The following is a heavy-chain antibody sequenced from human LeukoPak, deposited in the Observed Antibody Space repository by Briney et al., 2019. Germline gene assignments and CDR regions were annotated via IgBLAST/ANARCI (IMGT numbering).Heavy chain of an antibody. CDR3: AREGYGSGIHDAFDI. J-gene: IGHJ3*02. CDR1: GGSISSGGYY. CDR2: IYHSGST. Sequence: SETLSLTCTVSGGSISSGGYYWSWIRQPPGKGLEWIGYIYHSGSTYYNPSLKSRVTISVDRSKNQFSLKLSSVTAADTAVYYCAREGYGSGIHDAFDIWGQGTMVTVSS. D-gene: IGHD3-10*01. V-gene: IGHV4-30-2*01.